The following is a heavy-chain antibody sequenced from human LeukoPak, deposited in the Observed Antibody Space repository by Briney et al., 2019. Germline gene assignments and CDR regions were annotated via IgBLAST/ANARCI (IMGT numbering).Heavy chain of an antibody. D-gene: IGHD6-19*01. Sequence: ASVKVSCKASGYTFTNYDINWVRQATGQGLEWMGWINPNSGGTNYAQKFQGRVTMTRDTSISTAYMELSRLRSDDTAVYYCARDGYSSPVPQHWGQGTLVTVSS. J-gene: IGHJ1*01. CDR2: INPNSGGT. CDR1: GYTFTNYD. V-gene: IGHV1-2*02. CDR3: ARDGYSSPVPQH.